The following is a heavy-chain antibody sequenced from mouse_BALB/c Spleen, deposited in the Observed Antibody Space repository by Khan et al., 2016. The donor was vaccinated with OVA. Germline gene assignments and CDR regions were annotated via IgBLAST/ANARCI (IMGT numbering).Heavy chain of an antibody. D-gene: IGHD2-2*01. Sequence: VQLQESGAELARPGASVKLSCKASGYTFTDYYINWVKQRTGQGLEWIGEIYPGSGNTYYNEKFKDKATLTVDKSSSTAFMQLNSLTSEDSSVYFCARSGIGSFAYWGQGTLVTVSA. CDR1: GYTFTDYY. CDR2: IYPGSGNT. J-gene: IGHJ3*01. CDR3: ARSGIGSFAY. V-gene: IGHV1-77*01.